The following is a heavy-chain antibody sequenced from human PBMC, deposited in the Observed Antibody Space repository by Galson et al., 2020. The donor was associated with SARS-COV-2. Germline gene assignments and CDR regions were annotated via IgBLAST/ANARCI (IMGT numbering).Heavy chain of an antibody. Sequence: ASVKVSCKASGYTFTDYYIHWVRQAPGQGLEWMGWINPKSGGTNYAQKFEGRVTMTRDTSITTAYMELSRLRADDTAGYYCARLRYYDVLTGYIVDVWGQGTMVTVSS. CDR2: INPKSGGT. CDR3: ARLRYYDVLTGYIVDV. D-gene: IGHD3-9*01. J-gene: IGHJ6*02. V-gene: IGHV1-2*02. CDR1: GYTFTDYY.